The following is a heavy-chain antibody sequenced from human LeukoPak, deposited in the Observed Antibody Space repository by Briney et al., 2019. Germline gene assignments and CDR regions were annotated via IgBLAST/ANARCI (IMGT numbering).Heavy chain of an antibody. J-gene: IGHJ5*02. CDR2: INPNSGGT. D-gene: IGHD6-6*01. V-gene: IGHV1-2*02. CDR1: GYTVTGYY. CDR3: ARDSIAALEEGWFDP. Sequence: ASVKVSCKASGYTVTGYYMHWVRQAPGQGLEWMGWINPNSGGTNYAQKFQGRVTMTRDTSISTAYMELSRLRSDDTAVYYCARDSIAALEEGWFDPWGQGTLVTVSS.